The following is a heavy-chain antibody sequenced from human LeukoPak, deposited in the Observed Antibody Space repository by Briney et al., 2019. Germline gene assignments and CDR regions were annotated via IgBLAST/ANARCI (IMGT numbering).Heavy chain of an antibody. V-gene: IGHV4-59*08. D-gene: IGHD6-13*01. CDR1: GGSISSYY. J-gene: IGHJ3*02. CDR3: ARPTAAGKPGYDAFDI. Sequence: SETLSLTCTVSGGSISSYYWSWIRQPPGKGLEWIGYIYYGGSTNYNPSLKSRVTISVDTSKNQFSLKLSSVTAADTAVYYCARPTAAGKPGYDAFDIWGQGTMVTVSS. CDR2: IYYGGST.